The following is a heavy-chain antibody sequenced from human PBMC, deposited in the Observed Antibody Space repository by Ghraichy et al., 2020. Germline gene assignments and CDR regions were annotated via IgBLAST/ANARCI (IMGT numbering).Heavy chain of an antibody. CDR3: ARGLTTAYSTIDV. CDR2: MSNSGRT. V-gene: IGHV4-59*02. J-gene: IGHJ6*02. CDR1: GASVSSHY. D-gene: IGHD1-1*01. Sequence: SQTLSLTCTVSGASVSSHYWNWLRQTPEKGLEWIGQMSNSGRTKYNASLKGRVTISVEPSKNHVYLKVTSVTAADTAGYYCARGLTTAYSTIDVWGQGTTVTVSS.